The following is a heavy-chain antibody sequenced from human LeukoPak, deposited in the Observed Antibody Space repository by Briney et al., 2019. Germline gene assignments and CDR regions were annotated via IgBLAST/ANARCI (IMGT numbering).Heavy chain of an antibody. D-gene: IGHD5/OR15-5a*01. J-gene: IGHJ4*02. CDR3: ARSDTVSTPSYTY. V-gene: IGHV3-23*01. CDR2: ISASSYTT. Sequence: AGSLRLSCAGSAFTFSSYAMSWVRQAPGKGLEWVSGISASSYTTYNADSVKGRFTISRDNSKNTLYLQMNSLRAEDTAVYYCARSDTVSTPSYTYWGQGTLVTVSS. CDR1: AFTFSSYA.